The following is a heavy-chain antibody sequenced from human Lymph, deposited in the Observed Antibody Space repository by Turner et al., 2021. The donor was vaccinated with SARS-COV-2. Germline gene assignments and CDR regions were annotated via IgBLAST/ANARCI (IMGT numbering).Heavy chain of an antibody. D-gene: IGHD2-15*01. V-gene: IGHV3-49*04. CDR3: TRVKYGTGGSCYVYHFDY. Sequence: VQLVESGGGLVQPGQSLRLSCTASGFTFGDYAMSWVRQAPGKGLEWVGFIRSKADGGTTQYAVSVKGRFLISRVESISIDYLPMYSLKTEDTVVYYCTRVKYGTGGSCYVYHFDYWGQGILVTVS. CDR1: GFTFGDYA. J-gene: IGHJ4*02. CDR2: IRSKADGGTT.